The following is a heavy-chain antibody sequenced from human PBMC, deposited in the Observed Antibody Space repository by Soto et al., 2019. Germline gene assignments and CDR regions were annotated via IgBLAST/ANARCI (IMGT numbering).Heavy chain of an antibody. V-gene: IGHV1-18*03. D-gene: IGHD2-21*01. Sequence: QVQLVQSGAEVKKPGASVKVSCKASGYTFTSYGISWVRQAPGQGLEWMGWITYNGDTNYPQRLQGRVTMTTDTSTSTAYMELRSLRSDDMAVYYCARAVITSYGVFDYWGQGTLVTVSS. CDR2: ITYNGDT. CDR1: GYTFTSYG. J-gene: IGHJ4*02. CDR3: ARAVITSYGVFDY.